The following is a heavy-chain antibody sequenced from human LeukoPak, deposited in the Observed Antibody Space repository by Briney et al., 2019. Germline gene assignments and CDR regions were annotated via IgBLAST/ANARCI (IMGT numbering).Heavy chain of an antibody. J-gene: IGHJ3*01. CDR3: AKDGYYDTLHAAFDF. Sequence: GGSLRLSCAASGFTFSSYDMYWVRQAPGKGLEWVAFIRSDGSNRYYADSVRGRFTISRDNSKNTLYLQMNSLRAEDTAVYYCAKDGYYDTLHAAFDFWGQGTMVTVSS. CDR2: IRSDGSNR. V-gene: IGHV3-30*02. CDR1: GFTFSSYD. D-gene: IGHD3-9*01.